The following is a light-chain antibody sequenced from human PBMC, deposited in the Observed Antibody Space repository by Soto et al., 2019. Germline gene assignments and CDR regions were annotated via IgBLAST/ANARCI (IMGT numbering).Light chain of an antibody. CDR2: EGH. J-gene: IGLJ1*01. Sequence: QSVLAQPASVSGSRGQSITISCTGASGYVGTYSLVSWYQQHPGKAPKVVIYEGHKRPSGVPDRFSGSTSVNTASLTISGLQTDDEADYYCCLYVGATTYVFGTGTKLTVL. V-gene: IGLV2-23*01. CDR1: SGYVGTYSL. CDR3: CLYVGATTYV.